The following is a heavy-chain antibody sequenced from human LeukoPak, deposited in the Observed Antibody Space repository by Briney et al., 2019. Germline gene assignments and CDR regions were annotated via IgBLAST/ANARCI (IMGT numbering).Heavy chain of an antibody. CDR3: AKDFRAESPYDPSNFDY. CDR1: GFTFSSYG. V-gene: IGHV3-30*18. CDR2: ISYDGSNK. J-gene: IGHJ4*02. Sequence: PGGCLRLSCAASGFTFSSYGMHWVRQAPGKGLEWVAVISYDGSNKYYADSVKGRFTISRDNSKNTLYLQMNSLRAEDTAVYYCAKDFRAESPYDPSNFDYWGQGTLVTVSS. D-gene: IGHD5-12*01.